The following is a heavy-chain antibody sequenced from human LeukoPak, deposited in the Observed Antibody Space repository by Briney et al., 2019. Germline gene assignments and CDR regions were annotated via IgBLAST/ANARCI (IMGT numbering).Heavy chain of an antibody. V-gene: IGHV3-48*03. J-gene: IGHJ5*02. CDR3: ARDYWFDP. CDR1: GFTFSSYE. CDR2: ISSAGTTK. Sequence: GGSLRLSCAASGFTFSSYEMNWVRQAPGKGLEWISYISSAGTTKIYADSVKGRFTISRDNAKNSLYLQMNSLRAEDTAVYYCARDYWFDPWGHGTLVTVSS.